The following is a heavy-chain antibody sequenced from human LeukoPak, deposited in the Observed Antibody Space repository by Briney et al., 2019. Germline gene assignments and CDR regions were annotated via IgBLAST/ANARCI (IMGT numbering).Heavy chain of an antibody. Sequence: ASVKVSCKASGGTFSSYAISWVRQAPGQGLEWMGGIIPIFGTANYAQKFQGRVTITADKSTSTAYMELSSLRSEDTAVYYCARVGLTLERRRSGFDPWGQGTLVTVSS. CDR3: ARVGLTLERRRSGFDP. D-gene: IGHD1-1*01. J-gene: IGHJ5*02. V-gene: IGHV1-69*06. CDR2: IIPIFGTA. CDR1: GGTFSSYA.